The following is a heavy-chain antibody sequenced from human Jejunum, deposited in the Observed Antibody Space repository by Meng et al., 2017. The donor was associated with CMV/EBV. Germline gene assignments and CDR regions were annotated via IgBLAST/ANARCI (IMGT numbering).Heavy chain of an antibody. D-gene: IGHD2-2*01. V-gene: IGHV6-1*01. J-gene: IGHJ4*02. CDR2: TYYRLRWYN. Sequence: GDSGSSNSATWNWIRHSPSGGLEWLGRTYYRLRWYNDYALSVKSRISVNADASKNQFSLQLNSVSPEDTAVYYCARDRGSSWYFDYWGQGTLVTVSS. CDR3: ARDRGSSWYFDY. CDR1: GDSGSSNSAT.